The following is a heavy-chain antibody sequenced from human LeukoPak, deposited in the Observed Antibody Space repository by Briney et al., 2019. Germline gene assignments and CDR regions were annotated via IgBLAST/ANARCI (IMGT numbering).Heavy chain of an antibody. J-gene: IGHJ4*02. D-gene: IGHD3-9*01. CDR1: GFTVSSNY. CDR3: ARVQGGRDYDILTGYYNFDY. Sequence: PGGSLRLSCAASGFTVSSNYMSWVRQAPGKGLEWVSVIYSGGSTYYADSVKGRFTISRDNSKNTLYLQMNSLRAEDTAVYYCARVQGGRDYDILTGYYNFDYWGQGTLVTVFS. V-gene: IGHV3-66*01. CDR2: IYSGGST.